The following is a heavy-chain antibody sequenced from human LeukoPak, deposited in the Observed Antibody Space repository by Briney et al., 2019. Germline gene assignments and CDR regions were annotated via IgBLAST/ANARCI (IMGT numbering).Heavy chain of an antibody. CDR1: GFTFSDYY. J-gene: IGHJ4*02. CDR2: ISSSGSTI. D-gene: IGHD3-9*01. Sequence: GGSLRLSCAASGFTFSDYYMSWIRQAPGKELEWVSYISSSGSTIYYADSVKGRFTISRDNAKNSLYLQMNSLRAEDTAVYYCARRGYFDWPLIDYWGQGTLVTVSS. V-gene: IGHV3-11*01. CDR3: ARRGYFDWPLIDY.